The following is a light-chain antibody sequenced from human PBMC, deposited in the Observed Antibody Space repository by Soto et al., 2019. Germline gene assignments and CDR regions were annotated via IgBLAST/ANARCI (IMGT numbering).Light chain of an antibody. V-gene: IGKV1-27*01. CDR1: QGITNY. CDR3: QKYNSAPFT. Sequence: DIQMTQSPSSLSASVGDRVTITCRASQGITNYLAWYQQKPGKVPKLLIYAASSLQSGVPPRFSGSGSGTEFTLPVASLQPEDVATYFCQKYNSAPFTFGSGTKVDIK. J-gene: IGKJ3*01. CDR2: AAS.